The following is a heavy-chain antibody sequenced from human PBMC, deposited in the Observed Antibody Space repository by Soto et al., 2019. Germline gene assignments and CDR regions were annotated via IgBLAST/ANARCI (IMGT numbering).Heavy chain of an antibody. CDR1: GFNVMSYW. CDR3: ARDIGFDYVN. CDR2: VKEDGSEL. V-gene: IGHV3-7*01. D-gene: IGHD3-16*01. J-gene: IGHJ4*02. Sequence: GGSLRLSCAVSGFNVMSYWMSWVRQAPGKGLEWVASVKEDGSELYYLHSVRGRFSMTRDSAGNALHLTMNYLSAEDTGVYFCARDIGFDYVNWGQGSPVTVSS.